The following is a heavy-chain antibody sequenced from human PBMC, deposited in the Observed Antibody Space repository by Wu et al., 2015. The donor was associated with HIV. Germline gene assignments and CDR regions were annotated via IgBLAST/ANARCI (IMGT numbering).Heavy chain of an antibody. D-gene: IGHD3-10*01. CDR3: ARDFWSRSMLRKLIIDSYYYPMDV. Sequence: QVQLVQSGTEVKKPGSSLKVSCKASGGTISIYAFSWVRQAPGQGLEWMGGIIPIFGTSNYAQKFQGRLTITTDESTNTAYMELSSLRSEDTAVYYCARDFWSRSMLRKLIIDSYYYPMDVWGQGTTVTVSS. CDR2: IIPIFGTS. CDR1: GGTISIYA. J-gene: IGHJ6*02. V-gene: IGHV1-69*05.